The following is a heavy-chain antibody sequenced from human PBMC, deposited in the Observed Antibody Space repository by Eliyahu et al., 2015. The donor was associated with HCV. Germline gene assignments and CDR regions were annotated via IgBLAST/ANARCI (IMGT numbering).Heavy chain of an antibody. Sequence: EVQLVESGGGLVKPGGSXRXSCAASGFTFXXSWXSWVRXAPGKGPXWIGGIKSKTDGETTDNAAPVKGRFTISRDDSKSTLYLQMNSLKTEDTAVYYCTTGAPGGFDYYLDVWGQGTTVTVSS. J-gene: IGHJ6*03. V-gene: IGHV3-15*01. CDR2: IKSKTDGETT. CDR1: GFTFXXSW. D-gene: IGHD3-10*01. CDR3: TTGAPGGFDYYLDV.